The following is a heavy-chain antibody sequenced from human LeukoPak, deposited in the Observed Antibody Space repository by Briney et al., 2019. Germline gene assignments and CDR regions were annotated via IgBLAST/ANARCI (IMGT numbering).Heavy chain of an antibody. CDR2: ISSGGGYT. CDR3: ARAPGYTSSWLNWFDP. D-gene: IGHD6-13*01. CDR1: EFTFSDYG. Sequence: GGSLRLSCAASEFTFSDYGMTWVRQAPGEGLEWVSAISSGGGYTYYADSVKGRFTISRDNSKNTLYLQMNSLRAGDTAVYYCARAPGYTSSWLNWFDPWGQGTLVTVSS. J-gene: IGHJ5*02. V-gene: IGHV3-23*01.